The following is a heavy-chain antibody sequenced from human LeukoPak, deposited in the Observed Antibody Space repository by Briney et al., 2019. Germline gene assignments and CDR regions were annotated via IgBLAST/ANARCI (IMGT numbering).Heavy chain of an antibody. J-gene: IGHJ4*02. V-gene: IGHV3-23*01. CDR3: ARAAMVRGVDYFDY. CDR1: GFTFSSYA. D-gene: IGHD3-10*01. CDR2: ISASGGIT. Sequence: GGSLRLSCVASGFTFSSYAMSWVREAPGKGLEWVSGISASGGITDYADSVKGRFTISRDNSKNTLYLQMNSLRAEDTAVYYCARAAMVRGVDYFDYWGQGTLVTVSS.